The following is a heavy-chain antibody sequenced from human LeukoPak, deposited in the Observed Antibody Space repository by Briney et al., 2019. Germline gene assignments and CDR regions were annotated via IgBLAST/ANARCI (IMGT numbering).Heavy chain of an antibody. J-gene: IGHJ3*02. V-gene: IGHV3-53*01. CDR1: GFTVSSNY. Sequence: GGSLRLSCAASGFTVSSNYMSWVRQAPGKGLEWVSVIYSGGSTYYADSVKGRFTISRDNSKNTLYLQMNSLRAEDTAVYYCAREIMHYPAFYNWGQRTMVTVSS. CDR2: IYSGGST. D-gene: IGHD3-10*01. CDR3: AREIMHYPAFYN.